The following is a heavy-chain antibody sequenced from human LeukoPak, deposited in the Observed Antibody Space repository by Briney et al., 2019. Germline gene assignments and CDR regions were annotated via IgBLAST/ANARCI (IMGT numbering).Heavy chain of an antibody. Sequence: SETLSLTCAVYGGSFSEYYWTWIRQPPGKGLEWIGEIHPSGSINYNPSLMSRVTISLDTSKKQFSLGLSSVTAADTAVYYCASGGSPPLWGQGTLVTVSS. D-gene: IGHD3-10*01. CDR1: GGSFSEYY. CDR3: ASGGSPPL. V-gene: IGHV4-34*01. CDR2: IHPSGSI. J-gene: IGHJ4*02.